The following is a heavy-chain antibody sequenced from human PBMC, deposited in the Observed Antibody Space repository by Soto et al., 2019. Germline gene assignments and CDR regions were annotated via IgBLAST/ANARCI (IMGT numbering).Heavy chain of an antibody. CDR2: IYWDDDK. Sequence: QITLKESGPTLVKPTQTLTLTCTFSGFSLSTSGVGVGWIRQPPGKALEWLALIYWDDDKRYSPSLKSRLTIXXDXSXXQVVLTMTNMDPVDTATYYCAHADGGLAAADPFDYWGQGTLVTVSS. CDR1: GFSLSTSGVG. J-gene: IGHJ4*02. CDR3: AHADGGLAAADPFDY. V-gene: IGHV2-5*02. D-gene: IGHD6-13*01.